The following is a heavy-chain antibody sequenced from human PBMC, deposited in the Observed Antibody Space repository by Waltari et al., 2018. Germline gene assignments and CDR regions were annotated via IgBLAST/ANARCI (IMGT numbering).Heavy chain of an antibody. CDR3: VREHYHLGYLDL. Sequence: EVQLVESGGRLVRPGGSLRLSCAASGLHFEDYGMTWVRQAPGKGLEWVSGMSWNGGSKGYGDALKGRFNISRDNAKDSLYLEINNLRVDDTALYHCVREHYHLGYLDLWGRGTLVTVSS. CDR2: MSWNGGSK. V-gene: IGHV3-20*01. J-gene: IGHJ2*01. D-gene: IGHD2-2*01. CDR1: GLHFEDYG.